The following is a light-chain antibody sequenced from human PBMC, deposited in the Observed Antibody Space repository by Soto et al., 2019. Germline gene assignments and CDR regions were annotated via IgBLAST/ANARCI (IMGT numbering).Light chain of an antibody. CDR2: DAS. V-gene: IGKV3D-20*01. Sequence: EIVLTQSPATLSLSAGDRATLSCGASQSVFSSYLAWYQQKPGLAPRLLIYDASTRATGIPDRFSGSGSGTDFTLTISRLEPEDFAVYFCQQYSSSPLTFGGGTKVEIK. CDR3: QQYSSSPLT. CDR1: QSVFSSY. J-gene: IGKJ4*01.